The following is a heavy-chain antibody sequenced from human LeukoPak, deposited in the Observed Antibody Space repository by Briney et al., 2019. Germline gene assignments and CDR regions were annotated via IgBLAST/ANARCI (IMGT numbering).Heavy chain of an antibody. Sequence: PGGSLRLSCAASGFTFSSYSMNWVRQAPGKGLEWVSYISSSSSTIYYADSVKGRFTISRDNAKNSLYLQMNSLRAEDTAVYYCARDRIYYDILTGSSRGFDYWGQGTLVTVSS. CDR1: GFTFSSYS. CDR3: ARDRIYYDILTGSSRGFDY. D-gene: IGHD3-9*01. J-gene: IGHJ4*02. CDR2: ISSSSSTI. V-gene: IGHV3-48*04.